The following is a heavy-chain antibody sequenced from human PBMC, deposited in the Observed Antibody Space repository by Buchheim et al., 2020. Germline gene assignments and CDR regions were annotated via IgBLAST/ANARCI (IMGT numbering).Heavy chain of an antibody. V-gene: IGHV4-34*01. D-gene: IGHD2-2*02. J-gene: IGHJ6*02. Sequence: QVQLQQWGAGLLKPSETLSLTCAVYGGSFSGYYWSWIRQPPGKGLEWIGEINHSGSTNYNPSLKSRVTISVDTSKNQFSLKLSSVTAADTAVYYCAVRGGAKRYCSSTSCYTKWVYGMDVWGQGTT. CDR1: GGSFSGYY. CDR2: INHSGST. CDR3: AVRGGAKRYCSSTSCYTKWVYGMDV.